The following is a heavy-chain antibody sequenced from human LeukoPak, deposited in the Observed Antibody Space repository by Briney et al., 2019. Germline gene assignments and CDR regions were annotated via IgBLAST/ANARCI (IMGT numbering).Heavy chain of an antibody. CDR3: ARVDANSSGWHKFDY. CDR2: ISAYNGNT. Sequence: GASVKLSCKASGYTFTSYGISWVRQAPGQGLEWMGWISAYNGNTNYAQKLQGRVTMTTDTSTSTAYMELRSVRSDHTAVYYCARVDANSSGWHKFDYWGQGTLVTVSS. D-gene: IGHD6-19*01. V-gene: IGHV1-18*01. CDR1: GYTFTSYG. J-gene: IGHJ4*02.